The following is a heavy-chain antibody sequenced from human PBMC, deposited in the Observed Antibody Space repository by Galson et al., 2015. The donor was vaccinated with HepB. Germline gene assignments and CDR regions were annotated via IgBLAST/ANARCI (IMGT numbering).Heavy chain of an antibody. CDR3: AREGFDSSGYFYWYFDL. V-gene: IGHV6-1*01. CDR1: GDSVSSNSAA. D-gene: IGHD3-22*01. Sequence: CAISGDSVSSNSAAWNWIRQSPSRGLEWLGRTYYRSKWYNDYAVSVKSRITINPDTSKDQFSLQLNSVTPEDTAVYYCAREGFDSSGYFYWYFDLWGRGTLVTVSS. J-gene: IGHJ2*01. CDR2: TYYRSKWYN.